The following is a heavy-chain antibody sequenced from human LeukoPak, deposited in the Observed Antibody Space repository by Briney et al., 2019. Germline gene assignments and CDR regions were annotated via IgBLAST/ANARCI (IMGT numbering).Heavy chain of an antibody. J-gene: IGHJ6*03. CDR2: IFTSGIT. CDR3: ARESSGNYYNPLGYMDV. Sequence: SETLSLTCTVSGGSISIYYWNWIRQHAGKGLEWIGRIFTSGITNYDPSLKSRVTMSVDTSKNQFSLNLSSVTAADTAVYYCARESSGNYYNPLGYMDVWGKGTTVTVSS. CDR1: GGSISIYY. D-gene: IGHD3-10*01. V-gene: IGHV4-4*07.